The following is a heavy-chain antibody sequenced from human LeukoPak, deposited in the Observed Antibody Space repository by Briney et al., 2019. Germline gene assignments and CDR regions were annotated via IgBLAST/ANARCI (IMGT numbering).Heavy chain of an antibody. Sequence: GRSLRLSCAASGFTFSSYSMNWVRQAPGKGLEWVSSISSSSSYIYYADSVKGRFTISRDNAKNSLYLQMNSLRVEDTALYYCARKGLPDYWGQGTLVTVSS. J-gene: IGHJ4*02. CDR2: ISSSSSYI. CDR3: ARKGLPDY. CDR1: GFTFSSYS. V-gene: IGHV3-21*01.